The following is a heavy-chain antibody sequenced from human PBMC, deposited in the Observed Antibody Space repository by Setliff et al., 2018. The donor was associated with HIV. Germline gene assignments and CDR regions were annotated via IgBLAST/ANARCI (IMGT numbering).Heavy chain of an antibody. CDR2: IYHSGST. Sequence: SWVRQPPGKGLEWIGEIYHSGSTNYNPSLKSRVTISVDKSKNQFSLKLSSVTAAYTAVYYCARDSGTTGWCVDVWGQGTTVTVSS. V-gene: IGHV4-4*02. J-gene: IGHJ6*02. CDR3: ARDSGTTGWCVDV. D-gene: IGHD3-10*01.